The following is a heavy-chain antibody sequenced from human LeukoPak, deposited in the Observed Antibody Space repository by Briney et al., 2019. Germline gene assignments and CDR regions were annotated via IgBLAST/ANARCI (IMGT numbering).Heavy chain of an antibody. CDR2: IYYSGST. CDR3: ARNGVVAATKYFDY. CDR1: GGSISSGDYY. J-gene: IGHJ4*02. Sequence: PSETLSLTCTVSGGSISSGDYYWSWLRQPPGKGLEWIGYIYYSGSTYYNPSLKSRVTISVDTSKNQFSLKLSSVTAADTAVYYCARNGVVAATKYFDYWGQGTLVTVSS. D-gene: IGHD2-15*01. V-gene: IGHV4-30-4*08.